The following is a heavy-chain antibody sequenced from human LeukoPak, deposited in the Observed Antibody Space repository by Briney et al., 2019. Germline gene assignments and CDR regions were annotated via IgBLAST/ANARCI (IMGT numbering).Heavy chain of an antibody. CDR3: ARGYDDSSGYYYYY. D-gene: IGHD3-22*01. J-gene: IGHJ4*02. V-gene: IGHV3-7*01. Sequence: PGGSLRLSCAASGFTFSSYWMSWVRQAPGKGLEWVANIKQDGSEKYYVDSVKGRFTISRDNAKNSLYLQMNSLRAEDTAVYYCARGYDDSSGYYYYYWGQGTLVTVSS. CDR2: IKQDGSEK. CDR1: GFTFSSYW.